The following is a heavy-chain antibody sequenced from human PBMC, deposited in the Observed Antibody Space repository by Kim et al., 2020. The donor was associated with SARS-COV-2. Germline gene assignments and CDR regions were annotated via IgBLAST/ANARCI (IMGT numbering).Heavy chain of an antibody. CDR3: ARESIAAAGGMDV. CDR2: ISYDGSNI. D-gene: IGHD6-13*01. CDR1: GFTFSSYA. J-gene: IGHJ6*02. V-gene: IGHV3-30*04. Sequence: GGSLRLSCAASGFTFSSYAMHWVRQAPGKGLEWVAVISYDGSNIYYADSVKGRFTISRDNSKNTLYLQMNSLRAEDTAVYYCARESIAAAGGMDVWGQGT.